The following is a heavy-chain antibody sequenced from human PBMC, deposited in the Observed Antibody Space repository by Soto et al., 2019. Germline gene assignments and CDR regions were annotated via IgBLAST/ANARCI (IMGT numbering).Heavy chain of an antibody. V-gene: IGHV3-23*01. J-gene: IGHJ6*02. CDR2: FSGSGGNI. CDR3: AKDPPWTVGPLAMDV. D-gene: IGHD3-10*01. Sequence: VHLLESGGGLVQPGGSLRLSCVASGFTFTTHAMSWVRQSPGKGQEWVSTFSGSGGNIYYAEAVKGRLTISRDDSKNTLYLQMNSLRVEDTAVYYCAKDPPWTVGPLAMDVWGQGTTVTVSS. CDR1: GFTFTTHA.